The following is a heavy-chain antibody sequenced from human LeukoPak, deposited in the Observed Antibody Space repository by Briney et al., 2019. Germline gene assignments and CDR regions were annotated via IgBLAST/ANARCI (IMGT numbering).Heavy chain of an antibody. Sequence: GGSLRLSCAASGFTFSSYSMHWVRQAPGKGLEWVSYISSSSSTIYYADSVKGRFTISRDNAKNSLYLQMNSLRAEDTAVYYCARVCGGNSPGCNAGAFDIWGQGTMVTVSS. V-gene: IGHV3-48*01. D-gene: IGHD4-23*01. CDR2: ISSSSSTI. CDR3: ARVCGGNSPGCNAGAFDI. CDR1: GFTFSSYS. J-gene: IGHJ3*02.